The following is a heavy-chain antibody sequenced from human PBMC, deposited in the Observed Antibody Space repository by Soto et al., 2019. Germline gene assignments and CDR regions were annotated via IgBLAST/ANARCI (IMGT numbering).Heavy chain of an antibody. CDR3: EREGMVKTFDY. V-gene: IGHV4-31*03. CDR1: GGSISSGGYY. CDR2: IYYSGST. J-gene: IGHJ4*02. D-gene: IGHD5-18*01. Sequence: PSETLSLTCTVSGGSISSGGYYWSWIRQHPGKGLEWIGYIYYSGSTYYNPSLKSRVTISVDTSKNQFSLKLSSVTAADTAVYYCEREGMVKTFDYWGQGTLVTVSS.